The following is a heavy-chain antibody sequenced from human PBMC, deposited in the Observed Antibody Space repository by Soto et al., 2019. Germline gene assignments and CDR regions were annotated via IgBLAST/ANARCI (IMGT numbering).Heavy chain of an antibody. J-gene: IGHJ6*03. Sequence: QVQLVESGGGLVKPGGSLRLSCAASGFSFSDYYMSWIRQAPGKGLEWVSVISTSGSSTDYADSVKGRFTISRDNAKNSPSLKMHSRRGEDTAVYYCANLAKNYYDYIDVWGKGTPVTVSS. CDR2: ISTSGSST. D-gene: IGHD1-26*01. V-gene: IGHV3-11*01. CDR1: GFSFSDYY. CDR3: ANLAKNYYDYIDV.